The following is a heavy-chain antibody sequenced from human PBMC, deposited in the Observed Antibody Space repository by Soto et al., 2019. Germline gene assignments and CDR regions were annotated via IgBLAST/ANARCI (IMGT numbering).Heavy chain of an antibody. D-gene: IGHD3-22*01. J-gene: IGHJ4*02. V-gene: IGHV1-3*01. CDR3: ARAPYYYDSSGYYLY. CDR2: INAGNGNT. Sequence: ASVKVSCKASGYTFTSYAMHWVRQAPGQRLEWMGWINAGNGNTKYSQKFQGRVTITRDTSASTAYMELSSLRSEDTAVYYCARAPYYYDSSGYYLYWGQGTLVTVYS. CDR1: GYTFTSYA.